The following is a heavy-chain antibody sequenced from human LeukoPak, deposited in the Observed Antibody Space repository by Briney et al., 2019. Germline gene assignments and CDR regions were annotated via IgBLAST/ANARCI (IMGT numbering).Heavy chain of an antibody. V-gene: IGHV1-2*02. D-gene: IGHD5-12*01. Sequence: ASVKVSCKASGYTFTGYFMHWVRQAPGQGLEWMGWINPNSGDTNYAQKFQGRVTMTRDTSTSTAYMELSRLRSDDTAVYYCAKDKYGDYEAPFHYYMDAWGRGTTVTVSS. CDR1: GYTFTGYF. J-gene: IGHJ6*03. CDR3: AKDKYGDYEAPFHYYMDA. CDR2: INPNSGDT.